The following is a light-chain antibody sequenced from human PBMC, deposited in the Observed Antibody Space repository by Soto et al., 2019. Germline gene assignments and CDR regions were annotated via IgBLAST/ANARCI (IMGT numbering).Light chain of an antibody. J-gene: IGKJ2*01. CDR3: QQYSSLPHT. Sequence: ESVLTQSPGTLSLSPGERATLSCRATQSVTNNYFAWYQQKPGQSPRHLIYGVSSRATDISDRFSGSGSGTDFTLTISRLEPEDFVVYYCQQYSSLPHTFGQGTKLEVK. V-gene: IGKV3-20*01. CDR2: GVS. CDR1: QSVTNNY.